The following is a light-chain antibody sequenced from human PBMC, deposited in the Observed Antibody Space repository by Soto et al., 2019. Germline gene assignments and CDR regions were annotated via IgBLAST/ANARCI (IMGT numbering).Light chain of an antibody. CDR3: QSYDSSLSVVYV. V-gene: IGLV1-40*01. CDR1: SSNIGAGYD. J-gene: IGLJ1*01. CDR2: GNS. Sequence: QSVLTQPPSVSGAPGQRVTISCTGSSSNIGAGYDVHWYQQLPGTAPKLLIYGNSNRPSGVPDRFSGSKSGTSASLAITGLQAEDEAHYYCQSYDSSLSVVYVFGTGTKVTVL.